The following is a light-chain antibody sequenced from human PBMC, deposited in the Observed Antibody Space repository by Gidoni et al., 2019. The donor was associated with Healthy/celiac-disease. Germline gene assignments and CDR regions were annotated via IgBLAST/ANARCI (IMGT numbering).Light chain of an antibody. CDR1: QSISNI. V-gene: IGKV1-39*01. Sequence: DIQMTQSPSSLSASGGDRVTITCRASQSISNILNWYQQKPGKAPKLLIYAASSVQSGVPSRFSGSGSGTDFTRTISSLQPEDFATYYCQQGYSTPPITFGQGTRREIK. CDR2: AAS. J-gene: IGKJ5*01. CDR3: QQGYSTPPIT.